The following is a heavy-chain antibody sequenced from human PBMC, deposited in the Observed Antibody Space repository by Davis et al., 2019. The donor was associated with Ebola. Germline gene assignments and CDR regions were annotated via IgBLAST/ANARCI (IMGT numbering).Heavy chain of an antibody. V-gene: IGHV4-61*05. J-gene: IGHJ6*02. Sequence: SETLSLTCTVSGGSISSSSYYWGWIRQPPGKGLEWVGYIYYSGSTNYNPSLKSRFAISADTSKNQFSLKLSSVTAADTAVYYCARVGSSSIYYYYGMDVWGQGTTVTVYS. CDR2: IYYSGST. CDR3: ARVGSSSIYYYYGMDV. D-gene: IGHD6-6*01. CDR1: GGSISSSSYY.